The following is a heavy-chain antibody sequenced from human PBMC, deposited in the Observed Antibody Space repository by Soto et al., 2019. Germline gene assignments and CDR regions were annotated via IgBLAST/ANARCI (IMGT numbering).Heavy chain of an antibody. CDR2: IYYSGST. CDR1: GGSISSGGYE. D-gene: IGHD6-6*01. CDR3: ARDAAPRPTEGLRR. Sequence: SGTLSLTCTVPGGSISSGGYEWGSVRQQPGKGLEWIGYIYYSGSTYYNPSLKSRVTIPVDTSKNQFHLKLSAGTAADTAVYYCARDAAPRPTEGLRRWGQRTLVIVSS. J-gene: IGHJ4*02. V-gene: IGHV4-31*03.